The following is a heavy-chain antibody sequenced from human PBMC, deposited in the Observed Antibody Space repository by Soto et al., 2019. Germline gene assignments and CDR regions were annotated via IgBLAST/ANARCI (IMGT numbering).Heavy chain of an antibody. D-gene: IGHD2-2*01. V-gene: IGHV1-69*13. CDR1: GGTFSSYA. CDR2: IIPIFGTA. CDR3: ASNEDIVVVPATVKDYYYGMDF. Sequence: GASVKVSCKASGGTFSSYAISWVRQAPGQGLEWMGGIIPIFGTANYAQKFQGRVTITADGSTSTAYMELSSLRSEDTAVYYCASNEDIVVVPATVKDYYYGMDFWGRGTRVTVSS. J-gene: IGHJ6*02.